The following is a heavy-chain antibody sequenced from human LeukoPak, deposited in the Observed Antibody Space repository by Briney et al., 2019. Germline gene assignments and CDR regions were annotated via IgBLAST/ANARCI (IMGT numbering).Heavy chain of an antibody. V-gene: IGHV1-8*01. Sequence: GASVKVSCKASGYTFTSYDINWVRQATGQGLEWMGWMNPNSGNTGYAQKFQGRVTMTRNTSISTAYMELSSLRSEDTAVYCCARGYLSWYLPGTNPHNNWFDPWGQGTLVTVSS. D-gene: IGHD6-13*01. J-gene: IGHJ5*02. CDR3: ARGYLSWYLPGTNPHNNWFDP. CDR1: GYTFTSYD. CDR2: MNPNSGNT.